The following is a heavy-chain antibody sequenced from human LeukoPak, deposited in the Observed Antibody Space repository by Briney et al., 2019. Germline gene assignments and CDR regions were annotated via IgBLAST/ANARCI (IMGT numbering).Heavy chain of an antibody. Sequence: QSGGSLRLSCAASGFTFSSYSMNWVRQAPGKGLEWVSYISSSSSTIYYADSVKGRFTISRDNAKNSLYLQMNSLRAEDTAVYYCARDRWGAFDIWGQGTMVTVSS. J-gene: IGHJ3*02. CDR2: ISSSSSTI. CDR3: ARDRWGAFDI. CDR1: GFTFSSYS. V-gene: IGHV3-48*01. D-gene: IGHD5-24*01.